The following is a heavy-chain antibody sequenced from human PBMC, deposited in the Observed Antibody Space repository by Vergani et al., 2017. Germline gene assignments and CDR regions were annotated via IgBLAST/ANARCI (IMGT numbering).Heavy chain of an antibody. CDR1: GFTFTSSA. V-gene: IGHV1-58*01. J-gene: IGHJ6*03. CDR3: AADIQRRYYYMDV. D-gene: IGHD2-2*03. Sequence: QMQLVQSGPEVKKPGTSVKVSCKASGFTFTSSAVQWVRQARGQRLEWIGWIVVGSGNTNYAQKFQERVTITRDMSTSTAYMELRSLRSEDTAVYYCAADIQRRYYYMDVWGKGTTVTVSS. CDR2: IVVGSGNT.